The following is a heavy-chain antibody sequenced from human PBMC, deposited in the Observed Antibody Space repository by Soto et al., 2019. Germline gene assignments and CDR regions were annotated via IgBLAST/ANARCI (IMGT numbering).Heavy chain of an antibody. CDR2: ISSSSSTI. J-gene: IGHJ6*02. V-gene: IGHV3-48*02. Sequence: GGSLRLSCAASGFTFSSYSMNWVRQAPGKGLEWVSYISSSSSTIYYADSVKGRFTISRDNAKNSLYLQMNSLRDEDTAVYYCARDFRGVQYYYGMDVWGQGTTVTVSS. CDR3: ARDFRGVQYYYGMDV. D-gene: IGHD3-10*01. CDR1: GFTFSSYS.